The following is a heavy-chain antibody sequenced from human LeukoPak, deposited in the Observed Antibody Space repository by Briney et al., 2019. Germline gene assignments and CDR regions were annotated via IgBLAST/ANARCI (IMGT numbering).Heavy chain of an antibody. CDR2: IKLDGSQK. CDR1: GFTFSTYW. J-gene: IGHJ5*02. V-gene: IGHV3-7*01. Sequence: GGSLRLSCAASGFTFSTYWMSWVRQAPGKGLEWVANIKLDGSQKNYVDSVKGRFTISRDNTKNSLYLQMNSLRAEDTAVYQCVQGLGGATWGQGTLVTVSS. D-gene: IGHD3-10*01. CDR3: VQGLGGAT.